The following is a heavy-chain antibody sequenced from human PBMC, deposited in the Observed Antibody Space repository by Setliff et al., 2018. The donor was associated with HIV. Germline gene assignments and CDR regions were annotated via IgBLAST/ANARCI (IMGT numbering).Heavy chain of an antibody. J-gene: IGHJ2*01. Sequence: SETLSLTCTVSGGSISSGSFYWSWIRQPAGKGLEWIGHIYTSGSTDYNPSLKSRVSISVDTSKNQFSLKLSSVTAADTAVYYCARVYYGSGWYFDLWGRGTLVTVSS. CDR1: GGSISSGSFY. V-gene: IGHV4-61*09. CDR3: ARVYYGSGWYFDL. D-gene: IGHD3-10*01. CDR2: IYTSGST.